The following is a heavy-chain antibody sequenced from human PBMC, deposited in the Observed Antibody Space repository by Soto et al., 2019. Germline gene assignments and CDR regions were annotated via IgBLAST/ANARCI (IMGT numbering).Heavy chain of an antibody. CDR3: ARKDVDTTMLEDY. V-gene: IGHV4-34*02. CDR1: GGSFSGYF. CDR2: INHSVSV. D-gene: IGHD5-18*01. J-gene: IGHJ4*02. Sequence: QVQLQQWGAGLLKPSETLSLTCAVYGGSFSGYFWSWIRQPPGKGLEWIGEINHSVSVNYNPSLKSRVTISLDTSKNQFSLKLTSVTAADTAVYYCARKDVDTTMLEDYWGQGTLVTVSS.